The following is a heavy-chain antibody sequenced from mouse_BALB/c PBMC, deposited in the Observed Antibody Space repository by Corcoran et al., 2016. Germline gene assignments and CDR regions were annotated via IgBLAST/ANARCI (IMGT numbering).Heavy chain of an antibody. D-gene: IGHD1-1*01. CDR1: GYTFTNYG. J-gene: IGHJ4*01. CDR2: INTYTGEP. V-gene: IGHV9-3-1*01. Sequence: QIQLVQSGPELKKPGETVKISCKASGYTFTNYGMNWVKQAPGKGLKWMGWINTYTGEPTYADDFKGRFAFSLETSASTAYLQINNLKNEDTATYFGAITSEGADYSFMAYWGQGTSVTVSA. CDR3: AITSEGADYSFMAY.